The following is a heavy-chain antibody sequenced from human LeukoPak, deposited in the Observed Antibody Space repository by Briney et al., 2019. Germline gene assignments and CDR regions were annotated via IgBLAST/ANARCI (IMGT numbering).Heavy chain of an antibody. D-gene: IGHD3-10*01. CDR1: GYTFTSYG. V-gene: IGHV1-18*01. J-gene: IGHJ5*02. Sequence: ASVKVSCKASGYTFTSYGISWVRQAPGQGLEWMGWISAYNGNTNYAQKLQGRVTMTTDTSTSTAYMELRSLRSDDTAVYYCARDPFGTVWFGEFPFDPWGQGTLVTVSS. CDR3: ARDPFGTVWFGEFPFDP. CDR2: ISAYNGNT.